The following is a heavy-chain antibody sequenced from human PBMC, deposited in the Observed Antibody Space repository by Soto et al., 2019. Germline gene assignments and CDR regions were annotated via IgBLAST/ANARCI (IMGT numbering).Heavy chain of an antibody. J-gene: IGHJ4*02. D-gene: IGHD1-1*01. CDR1: GFSFNDAW. CDR3: TTDPHSTGTKY. V-gene: IGHV3-15*01. Sequence: GGSLRLSCAASGFSFNDAWMTWVRQSPGAGLEWVGRIKSKTDGGTTDYAAPVRGRFAISRDASKTTVYLQMNRLKTEDTAVYYCTTDPHSTGTKYWGQGTLVTVAS. CDR2: IKSKTDGGTT.